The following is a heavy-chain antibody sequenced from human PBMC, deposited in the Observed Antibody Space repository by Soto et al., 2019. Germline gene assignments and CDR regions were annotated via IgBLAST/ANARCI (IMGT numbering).Heavy chain of an antibody. CDR1: GGSISSGGYY. V-gene: IGHV4-31*03. CDR3: ARDYGDRSGDYRSNAFDI. CDR2: ISYSGST. J-gene: IGHJ3*02. Sequence: QVQLQESGPGLVKPSQTLSLTCTVSGGSISSGGYYWSWIRQHPGKGLEWIGYISYSGSTYYNPSLKCRVTISVDTSKNQFSLRLSSVPAADTAVYYCARDYGDRSGDYRSNAFDIWGPGTMVTVSS. D-gene: IGHD3-22*01.